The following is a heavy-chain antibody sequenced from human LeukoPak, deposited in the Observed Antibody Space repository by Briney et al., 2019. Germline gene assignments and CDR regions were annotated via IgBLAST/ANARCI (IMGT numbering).Heavy chain of an antibody. CDR1: GGSISSYY. V-gene: IGHV4-59*08. Sequence: PSETLSLTCTVSGGSISSYYWSWIRQPPGKGLEWIGYIYYSGSTNYNPSLKSRATISVDTSKNQFSLKLSSVTAADTAVYYCARSFRSGYYYYYYMGVWGKGTTVTVSS. D-gene: IGHD1-26*01. CDR3: ARSFRSGYYYYYYMGV. CDR2: IYYSGST. J-gene: IGHJ6*03.